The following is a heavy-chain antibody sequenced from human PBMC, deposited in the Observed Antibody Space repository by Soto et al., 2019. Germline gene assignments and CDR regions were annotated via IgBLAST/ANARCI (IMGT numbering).Heavy chain of an antibody. CDR1: GFKFDDYM. Sequence: EVQPVESGGGVVQPGGSLRLSCEASGFKFDDYMMHWVRQAPGKGLEWISLISWDGGSIDYADSIKGRFTVSRDNSKNSLYLHMHSLKTEDTAFYYCAKEGNGGSSLDYWGQGTLVTVSS. J-gene: IGHJ4*02. CDR3: AKEGNGGSSLDY. D-gene: IGHD2-15*01. CDR2: ISWDGGSI. V-gene: IGHV3-43*01.